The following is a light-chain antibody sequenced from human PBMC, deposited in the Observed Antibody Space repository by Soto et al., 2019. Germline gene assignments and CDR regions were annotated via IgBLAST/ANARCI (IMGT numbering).Light chain of an antibody. CDR3: CSYAGSSTFA. CDR1: SSDVGTYNL. Sequence: QSALTQPASVSGSPGQSITISCTGTSSDVGTYNLVSWYQQHPGKAPKLMIYEVSKRPSGVSDRFSGSKSGNTASLTISGLQTEDEADYYCCSYAGSSTFAFGGGTKLTVL. V-gene: IGLV2-23*02. J-gene: IGLJ2*01. CDR2: EVS.